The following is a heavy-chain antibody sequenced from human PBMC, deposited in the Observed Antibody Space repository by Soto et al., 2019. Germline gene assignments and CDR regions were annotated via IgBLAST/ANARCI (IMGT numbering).Heavy chain of an antibody. CDR1: GFTFSTHI. J-gene: IGHJ4*02. Sequence: EVQLVESGGGLVKPGGSLRLSCAASGFTFSTHIINWVRQAPGKGLEWVSSISSSSSYIYYADSVKGRFTISRDNAKNSQYLQMNSLRAEDTAMYYCARQGSYGDHDYWGQGTLVTVSS. CDR3: ARQGSYGDHDY. D-gene: IGHD4-17*01. CDR2: ISSSSSYI. V-gene: IGHV3-21*01.